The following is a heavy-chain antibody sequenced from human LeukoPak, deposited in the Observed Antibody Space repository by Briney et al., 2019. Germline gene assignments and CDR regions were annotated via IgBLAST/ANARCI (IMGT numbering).Heavy chain of an antibody. CDR2: LAYDETFR. CDR1: GFTFSRYT. V-gene: IGHV3-30*01. J-gene: IGHJ3*02. CDR3: AREADGFDI. Sequence: PGGSLRLSCSASGFTFSRYTMHWVRQAPGKGLEWVALLAYDETFRYYADSVKGRFTISRDTAKTTLDLQMNSLTTEDTAHYYCAREADGFDIWGQGTMVTVSS.